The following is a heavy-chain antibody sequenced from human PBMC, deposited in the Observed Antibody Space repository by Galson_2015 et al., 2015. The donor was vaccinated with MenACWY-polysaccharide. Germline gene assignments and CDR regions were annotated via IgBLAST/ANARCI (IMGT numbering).Heavy chain of an antibody. CDR1: GYSFTTYW. CDR3: ARHGRDGSSWQPFNY. D-gene: IGHD6-13*01. CDR2: IYPGDSDT. V-gene: IGHV5-51*06. J-gene: IGHJ4*02. Sequence: QSGAEVKKPGESLKISCKGSGYSFTTYWIGWVRQMPGKGLEWMGIIYPGDSDTRYSPSFQGQVTISADKSISTAYLQWSSLKASDSAMYYCARHGRDGSSWQPFNYWGQGTLVTVSS.